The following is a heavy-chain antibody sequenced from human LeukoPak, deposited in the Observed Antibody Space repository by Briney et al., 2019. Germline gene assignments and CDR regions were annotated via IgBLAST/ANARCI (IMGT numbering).Heavy chain of an antibody. J-gene: IGHJ6*03. D-gene: IGHD3-10*01. CDR2: ISSSSSYI. CDR3: ARAGYGSPYMDV. Sequence: PGGSLRLSCAASGFTFSSYSMNWVRQAPGKGLEWVSSISSSSSYIYYADSVKGRFTTSRDNAKNSLYLQMNSLRAEDTAVYYCARAGYGSPYMDVWGKGTTVTISS. V-gene: IGHV3-21*01. CDR1: GFTFSSYS.